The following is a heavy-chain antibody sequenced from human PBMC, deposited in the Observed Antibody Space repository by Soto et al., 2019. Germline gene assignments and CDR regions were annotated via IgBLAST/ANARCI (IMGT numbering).Heavy chain of an antibody. V-gene: IGHV3-33*01. CDR1: GFTFSSYG. J-gene: IGHJ4*02. CDR2: IWYDGSNK. D-gene: IGHD3-10*01. CDR3: AREGITMVRGVIGY. Sequence: GGSLRLSCAASGFTFSSYGMHWVRQAPGKGLEWVAVIWYDGSNKYYADSVKGRFTISRDNSKNTLYLQMNSLRAEDTAVYYCAREGITMVRGVIGYWGQGTLVTVSS.